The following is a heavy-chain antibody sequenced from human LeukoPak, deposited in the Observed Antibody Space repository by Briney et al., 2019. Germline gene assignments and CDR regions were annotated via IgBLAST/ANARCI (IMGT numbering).Heavy chain of an antibody. V-gene: IGHV1-8*02. Sequence: ASVKVSCKASGYTFTNYEINWVRQATGQGLEWMGWMNPNSGNTGYAQKFQGRVTMTRNTSVSTAYMELSSLRSEDTAVYYCARGDYYDSSEDYWGQGTLVTVSS. CDR1: GYTFTNYE. CDR3: ARGDYYDSSEDY. D-gene: IGHD3-22*01. CDR2: MNPNSGNT. J-gene: IGHJ4*02.